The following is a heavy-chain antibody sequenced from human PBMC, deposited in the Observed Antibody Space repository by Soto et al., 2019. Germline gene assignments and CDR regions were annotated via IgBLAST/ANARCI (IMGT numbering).Heavy chain of an antibody. J-gene: IGHJ6*02. CDR1: GFTFDDYG. CDR3: AKDKAGGTAADLYYYYGMDV. Sequence: EVQLVESGGGLVQPGRSLRLSCAASGFTFDDYGMHWVRQAPGKGLEWVSGVSWNSGSIGYADSVKGRFTISRDNAKNSLYLQMNSLRGEDTALYYCAKDKAGGTAADLYYYYGMDVWGQGTTVTVSS. CDR2: VSWNSGSI. D-gene: IGHD6-13*01. V-gene: IGHV3-9*01.